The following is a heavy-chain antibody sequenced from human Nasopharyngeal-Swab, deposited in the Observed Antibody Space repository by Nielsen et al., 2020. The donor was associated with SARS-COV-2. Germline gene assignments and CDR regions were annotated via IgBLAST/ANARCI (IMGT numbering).Heavy chain of an antibody. J-gene: IGHJ3*02. V-gene: IGHV4-39*01. Sequence: WIRQPPGKGLEWIGSMNSGGNAYRSPSLKSRVTISVDTSKNQFSLKLSSVTAADTAVYYCARPNTPEDIVVVPAAIAFDIWGQGTMVTVSS. D-gene: IGHD2-2*01. CDR3: ARPNTPEDIVVVPAAIAFDI. CDR2: MNSGGNA.